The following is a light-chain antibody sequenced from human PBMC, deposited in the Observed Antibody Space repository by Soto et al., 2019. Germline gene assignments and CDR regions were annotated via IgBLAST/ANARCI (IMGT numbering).Light chain of an antibody. CDR2: DAS. V-gene: IGKV1-5*01. CDR3: LQDYDYPRT. Sequence: DIQMTQSPSTLSASVGDRVTITCRASQSISSWLAWYQQKPGKAPKLLIYDASSLESGVPSRFSGSGSGTEFTLTISSLQPDDFATYYCLQDYDYPRTFGQGTKVELK. J-gene: IGKJ1*01. CDR1: QSISSW.